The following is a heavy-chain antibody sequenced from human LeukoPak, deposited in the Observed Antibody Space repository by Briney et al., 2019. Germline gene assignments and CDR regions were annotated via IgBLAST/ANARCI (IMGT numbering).Heavy chain of an antibody. Sequence: GGSLRLSCAASGFTFSSYAMSWVRQAPGKGLEWVSAISGSGGSTYYADSVKGRFTISRDNSKNTLYLQMNSLRAEDTAVYYCARSSSDIAARPIDYWGQGTLVTVSS. CDR1: GFTFSSYA. V-gene: IGHV3-23*01. CDR2: ISGSGGST. J-gene: IGHJ4*02. CDR3: ARSSSDIAARPIDY. D-gene: IGHD6-6*01.